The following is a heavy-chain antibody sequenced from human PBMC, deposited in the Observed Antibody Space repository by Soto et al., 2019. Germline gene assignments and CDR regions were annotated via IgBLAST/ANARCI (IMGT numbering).Heavy chain of an antibody. CDR3: ARSYYGDYEYYFDY. D-gene: IGHD4-17*01. Sequence: PGESLKISCQGSGYSFTNYWIGWVRQMPGKGLEWMGIIYPGDSETRYSPSFQGQVTISADKSISTAYLQWSSLKASDTAMYYCARSYYGDYEYYFDYWGQGTLVTVSS. CDR1: GYSFTNYW. CDR2: IYPGDSET. V-gene: IGHV5-51*01. J-gene: IGHJ4*02.